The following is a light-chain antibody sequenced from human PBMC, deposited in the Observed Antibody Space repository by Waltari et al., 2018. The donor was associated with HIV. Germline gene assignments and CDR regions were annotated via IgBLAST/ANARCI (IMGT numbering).Light chain of an antibody. CDR3: QQYNSWPRT. Sequence: EIEMTQSPATLSVSPGERATLSCRASQSVSSNLAWYQQKFGQAPRLLIYDASTRATGIPARFSGSGSLTEFTLTISSLQSEDFAAYYCQQYNSWPRTFGQGTKVEIK. J-gene: IGKJ1*01. CDR2: DAS. V-gene: IGKV3-15*01. CDR1: QSVSSN.